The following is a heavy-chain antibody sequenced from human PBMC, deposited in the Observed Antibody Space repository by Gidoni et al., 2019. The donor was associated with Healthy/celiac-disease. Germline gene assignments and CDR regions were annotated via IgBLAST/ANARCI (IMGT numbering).Heavy chain of an antibody. J-gene: IGHJ4*02. V-gene: IGHV3-23*01. Sequence: EVQLLESGGGLVQPGGSLRLSCAASGFPFSSYAMSWVRQAPGKGLEWVSAISGSGGSTYYADSVKGRFTISRDNSKNTLYLQMNSLRAEDTAVYYCANKGPIEVVIAGDYWGQGTLVTVSS. CDR3: ANKGPIEVVIAGDY. D-gene: IGHD3-22*01. CDR2: ISGSGGST. CDR1: GFPFSSYA.